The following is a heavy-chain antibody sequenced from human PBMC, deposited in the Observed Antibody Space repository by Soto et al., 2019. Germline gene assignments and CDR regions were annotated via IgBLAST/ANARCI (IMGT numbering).Heavy chain of an antibody. Sequence: PEGSLRLSCAASGFTFSSYAMSWVRQAPGKGLEWVSYIGSSGSTIYYADSVKGRFTISRDKAKNSVYLQMNSLRADDTAVYYCARGFGIDVWGKGNTVTVSS. CDR3: ARGFGIDV. CDR1: GFTFSSYA. CDR2: IGSSGSTI. V-gene: IGHV3-48*01. J-gene: IGHJ6*04.